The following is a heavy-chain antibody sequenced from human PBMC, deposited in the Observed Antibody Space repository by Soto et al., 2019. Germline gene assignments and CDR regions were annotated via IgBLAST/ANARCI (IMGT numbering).Heavy chain of an antibody. CDR3: ARDTGYDHDAFDI. V-gene: IGHV1-46*01. J-gene: IGHJ3*02. D-gene: IGHD5-12*01. CDR1: GYSFITSYY. CDR2: INPTGSMT. Sequence: QVQLVQSGAEVKKPGASVKVSCKASGYSFITSYYMHWVRQAPGQGLERMGIINPTGSMTKYSQRFQGRLTMTRDTSTSTDYMELTTLTSEDTAVYFCARDTGYDHDAFDIWGQGTMVTVSS.